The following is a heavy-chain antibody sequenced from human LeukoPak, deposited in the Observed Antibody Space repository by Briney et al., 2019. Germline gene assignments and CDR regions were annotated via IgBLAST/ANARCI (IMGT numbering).Heavy chain of an antibody. CDR2: IYYSGST. CDR3: ARVSYDFWRSYYYYMDV. CDR1: GGSISSYY. Sequence: SETLSLTCTVSGGSISSYYWSWIRQPPGKGLEWIGYIYYSGSTNYNPSLKSRVTISVDTSKNQFSLKLSSVTAADTAVYYCARVSYDFWRSYYYYMDVWGKGTTVTVSS. V-gene: IGHV4-59*01. J-gene: IGHJ6*03. D-gene: IGHD3-3*01.